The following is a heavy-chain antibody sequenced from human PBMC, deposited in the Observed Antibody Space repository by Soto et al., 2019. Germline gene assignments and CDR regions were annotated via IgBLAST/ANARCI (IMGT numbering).Heavy chain of an antibody. J-gene: IGHJ4*02. V-gene: IGHV3-23*01. CDR2: ISANGQGI. CDR3: AKDRDYPRDQFHY. D-gene: IGHD2-2*01. CDR1: GFTFTYYA. Sequence: EVQLLESGGGLVQPGGSLRLSCTASGFTFTYYAFSWVRQAPGKGLEWVSAISANGQGIYYADSVRGRFTISRDNSKNTVFLHMDSLRAEDTADYYCAKDRDYPRDQFHYWGQGTLVTVSS.